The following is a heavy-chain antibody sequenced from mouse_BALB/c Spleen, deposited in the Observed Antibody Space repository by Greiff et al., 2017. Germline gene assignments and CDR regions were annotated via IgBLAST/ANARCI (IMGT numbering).Heavy chain of an antibody. CDR2: ISTYYGDA. Sequence: VMLVESGAELVRPGVSVKISCKGSGYTFTDYAMHWVKQSHAKSLEWIGVISTYYGDASYNQKFKGKATMTVDKSSSTAYMELARLTSEDSAIYYCALGGYDNYAMDYWGQGTSVTVSS. CDR1: GYTFTDYA. J-gene: IGHJ4*01. D-gene: IGHD2-2*01. CDR3: ALGGYDNYAMDY. V-gene: IGHV1S137*01.